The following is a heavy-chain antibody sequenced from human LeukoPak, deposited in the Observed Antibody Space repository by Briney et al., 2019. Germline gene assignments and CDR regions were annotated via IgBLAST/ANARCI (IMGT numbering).Heavy chain of an antibody. Sequence: GGSLRLSCAASGFTFSSYEMNWVRQAPGKGLEWVSYISSSGSTIYYADSVKGRFTISRDNAKNSLYLQMNSPRAEDTAVYYCARDLRGLDFDYWGQGTLVTVSS. CDR2: ISSSGSTI. J-gene: IGHJ4*02. D-gene: IGHD3/OR15-3a*01. V-gene: IGHV3-48*03. CDR1: GFTFSSYE. CDR3: ARDLRGLDFDY.